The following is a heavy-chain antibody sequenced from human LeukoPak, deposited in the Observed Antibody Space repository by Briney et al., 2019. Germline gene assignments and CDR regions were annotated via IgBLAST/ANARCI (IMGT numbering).Heavy chain of an antibody. CDR2: IYYSGST. V-gene: IGHV4-61*01. Sequence: SETLSLTCTVSGGSVSSGSYYWSWIRQPPGKGLEWIGYIYYSGSTNYNPSLKSRVTMSVDTSKNQFSLKLSSVTAADTAVYYCARVPPDNYYYYGMDVWGQGTTVTVSS. CDR3: ARVPPDNYYYYGMDV. J-gene: IGHJ6*02. CDR1: GGSVSSGSYY. D-gene: IGHD3-22*01.